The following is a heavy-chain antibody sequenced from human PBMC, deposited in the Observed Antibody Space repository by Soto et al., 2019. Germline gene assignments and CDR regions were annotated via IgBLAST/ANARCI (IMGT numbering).Heavy chain of an antibody. CDR1: GGTFSSYA. D-gene: IGHD3-9*01. CDR3: ARDGDILTGYPEYYYCGMDV. V-gene: IGHV1-69*13. J-gene: IGHJ6*02. Sequence: GASVKVSCKASGGTFSSYAISWVRQAPGQGLEWMGGIIPIFGTANYAQKFQGRVTITADESTSTAYMELSSLRSEDTAVYYCARDGDILTGYPEYYYCGMDVWGQGTTGTVSS. CDR2: IIPIFGTA.